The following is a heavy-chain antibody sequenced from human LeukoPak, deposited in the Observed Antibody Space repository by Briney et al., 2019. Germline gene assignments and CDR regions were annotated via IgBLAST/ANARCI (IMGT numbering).Heavy chain of an antibody. J-gene: IGHJ6*03. CDR2: IYYSGST. CDR3: AFAGGSYGGPMDV. CDR1: GGSISSSSYY. V-gene: IGHV4-39*07. Sequence: SETLSLTCTVSGGSISSSSYYWGWIRQPPGKGLEWIGSIYYSGSTYYNPSLKSRVTISVDTSKNQFSLKLSSVTAADTAVYYCAFAGGSYGGPMDVWGKGTTVTVSS. D-gene: IGHD1-26*01.